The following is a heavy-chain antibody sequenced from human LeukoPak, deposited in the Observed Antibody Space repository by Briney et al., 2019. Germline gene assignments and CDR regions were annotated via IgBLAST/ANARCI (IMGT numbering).Heavy chain of an antibody. D-gene: IGHD2-2*01. CDR2: INHSGST. J-gene: IGHJ3*02. CDR3: ARCRMVTVPLGAFDI. CDR1: GGSFSGYY. Sequence: SETLSLTCAVYGGSFSGYYWSWIRQPPGKGLEWIGEINHSGSTNYNPSLKSRVTISVDTSKNQFSLKLSSVTAADTAVYYCARCRMVTVPLGAFDIWGQGTMVTVSS. V-gene: IGHV4-34*01.